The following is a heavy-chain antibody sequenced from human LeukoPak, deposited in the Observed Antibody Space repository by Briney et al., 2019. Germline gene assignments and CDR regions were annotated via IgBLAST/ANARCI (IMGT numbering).Heavy chain of an antibody. J-gene: IGHJ5*02. Sequence: GGSLRLSCAASGFTFSSYAMSWVRQAPGKGLEWVSAISGSGGSTYYADSVKGRFTISRDNSKNTLYLQMNSLRAEDTAVYYCAKHPDLITSKTSPWFDPWGQGTLVTVSS. D-gene: IGHD3-16*01. CDR2: ISGSGGST. CDR3: AKHPDLITSKTSPWFDP. CDR1: GFTFSSYA. V-gene: IGHV3-23*01.